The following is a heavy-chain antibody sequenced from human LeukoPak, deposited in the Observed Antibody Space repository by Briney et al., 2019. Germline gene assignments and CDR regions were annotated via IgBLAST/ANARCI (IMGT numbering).Heavy chain of an antibody. Sequence: PGGTLRLSCAASGFTFSSYGMSWVRQAPGKGLEWVSVIYSGGSTYYADSVKGRFTISRDNSKNTLYLQMNSLRAEDTAVYYCAKGDNLAAAGIFDYWGQGTLVTVSS. D-gene: IGHD6-13*01. V-gene: IGHV3-23*03. CDR2: IYSGGST. CDR3: AKGDNLAAAGIFDY. J-gene: IGHJ4*02. CDR1: GFTFSSYG.